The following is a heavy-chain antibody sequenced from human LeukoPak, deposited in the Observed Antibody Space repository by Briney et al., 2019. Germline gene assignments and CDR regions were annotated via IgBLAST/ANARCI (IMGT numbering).Heavy chain of an antibody. J-gene: IGHJ3*02. Sequence: GASVKVSCKASGYTFTGYYMHWVRQAPGQGLEWMGWINPNSGGTNYAQKFQGRVTMTRDTSISTAYMELSRLRSDDTAVYYCARGYRRYCSSTSCYGGSFDIWGQGTMVTVSS. CDR1: GYTFTGYY. V-gene: IGHV1-2*02. CDR3: ARGYRRYCSSTSCYGGSFDI. CDR2: INPNSGGT. D-gene: IGHD2-2*01.